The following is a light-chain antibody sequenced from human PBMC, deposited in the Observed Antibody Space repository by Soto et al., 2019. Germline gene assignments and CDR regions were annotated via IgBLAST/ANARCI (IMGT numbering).Light chain of an antibody. Sequence: QSALTQPASVSGSPAQSITISCTGTSSDVGGYNYVSWYQQHPGKAPKLMIFDVSNRPSGVSNRFSGSKSGNTASLTISGLPAEDEADYYCTSWTSSNSYVFGTGTKLTVL. CDR3: TSWTSSNSYV. V-gene: IGLV2-14*01. CDR1: SSDVGGYNY. CDR2: DVS. J-gene: IGLJ1*01.